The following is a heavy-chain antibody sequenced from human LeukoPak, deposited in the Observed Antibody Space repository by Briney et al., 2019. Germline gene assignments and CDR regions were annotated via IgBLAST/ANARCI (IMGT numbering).Heavy chain of an antibody. CDR1: GFTFSDYY. D-gene: IGHD2-2*01. J-gene: IGHJ5*02. CDR2: ISGSSTNT. Sequence: GGSLRLSCAASGFTFSDYYMSWIRQAPGKGLEWVSYISGSSTNTKYADSVKGRFTISRDNAKNSPYLQMNSLRAEDTAVYYCARDSAHIVVVPVVIPPGLDNWFDPWGQGTLVTVSS. V-gene: IGHV3-11*05. CDR3: ARDSAHIVVVPVVIPPGLDNWFDP.